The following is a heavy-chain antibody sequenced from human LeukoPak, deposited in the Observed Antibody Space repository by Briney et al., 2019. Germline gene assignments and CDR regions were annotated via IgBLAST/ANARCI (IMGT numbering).Heavy chain of an antibody. J-gene: IGHJ5*02. Sequence: ASVKVSCKASGYTFTGYDMHWVRQAPGQGLEWMGWINPNSGGTNYAQKFQGRVTVTRDTSISTAYMELSRLRSDDTAVYYCAREKLVSGSYYGPGWFDPWGQGTLVTVSS. CDR3: AREKLVSGSYYGPGWFDP. D-gene: IGHD1-26*01. V-gene: IGHV1-2*02. CDR2: INPNSGGT. CDR1: GYTFTGYD.